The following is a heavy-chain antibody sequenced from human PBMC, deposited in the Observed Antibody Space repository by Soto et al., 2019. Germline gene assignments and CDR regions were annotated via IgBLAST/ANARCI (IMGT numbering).Heavy chain of an antibody. CDR1: GYTFTGDY. V-gene: IGHV1-2*04. J-gene: IGHJ5*02. Sequence: QVQLVQSGAEVKKPGASVKVSCKASGYTFTGDYMHWVRQAPGQGLEWMGWINPNSGGTNYAQKFQGWVTMTRDTSISTAYMELRRLRSDDTAVYYCARGQEVGATTLGGSLNWFDPWGQGNLVTVSS. D-gene: IGHD1-26*01. CDR3: ARGQEVGATTLGGSLNWFDP. CDR2: INPNSGGT.